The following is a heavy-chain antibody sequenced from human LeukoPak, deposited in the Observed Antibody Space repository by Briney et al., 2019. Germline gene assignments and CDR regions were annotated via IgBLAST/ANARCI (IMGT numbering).Heavy chain of an antibody. Sequence: SETLSLTCTVSGGSMSSYFWSWIRQPPGKGLEWIGYIYYSGSTNYNPSLQSRVTISVDTSKNQFSLKLSSVTAADTAVYYCARFRGGYGGNDLDAFDIWGQGTMVTVSS. CDR1: GGSMSSYF. J-gene: IGHJ3*02. V-gene: IGHV4-59*01. D-gene: IGHD4-23*01. CDR3: ARFRGGYGGNDLDAFDI. CDR2: IYYSGST.